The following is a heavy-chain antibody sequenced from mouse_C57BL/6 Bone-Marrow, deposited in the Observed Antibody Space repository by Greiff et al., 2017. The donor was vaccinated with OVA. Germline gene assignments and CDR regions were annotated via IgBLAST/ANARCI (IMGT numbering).Heavy chain of an antibody. CDR3: AREPLPLITTVVATPYFDV. J-gene: IGHJ1*03. V-gene: IGHV1-81*01. D-gene: IGHD1-1*01. Sequence: LVESGAELARPGASVKLSCKASGYTFTSYGISWVKQRTGQGLEWIGEIYPRSGNTYYNEKFKGKATLTADKSSSTAYMELRSLTSEDSAVYFCAREPLPLITTVVATPYFDVWGTGTTVTVSS. CDR2: IYPRSGNT. CDR1: GYTFTSYG.